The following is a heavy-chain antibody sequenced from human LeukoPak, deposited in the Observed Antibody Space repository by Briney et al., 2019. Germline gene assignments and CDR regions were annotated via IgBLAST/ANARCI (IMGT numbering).Heavy chain of an antibody. CDR1: GGSFSGYY. CDR3: ARGRSESDYGDYVGFGY. CDR2: INHSGST. J-gene: IGHJ4*02. Sequence: SETLSLTCAVSGGSFSGYYWSWIRQPPGKGLEWIGEINHSGSTNYNPSLKSRVTISVDTSKNQFSLKLSSVTAADTAVYYCARGRSESDYGDYVGFGYWGQGTLLTVSS. D-gene: IGHD4-17*01. V-gene: IGHV4-34*01.